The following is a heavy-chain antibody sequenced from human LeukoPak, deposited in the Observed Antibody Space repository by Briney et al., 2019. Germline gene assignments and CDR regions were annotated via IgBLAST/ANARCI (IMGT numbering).Heavy chain of an antibody. CDR3: ARGIPPAPGKITMVRAVIRRSYNWFDP. CDR2: IYHSGST. J-gene: IGHJ5*02. Sequence: PSETLSLTCTVSGYSISSGYYGGWIRQRPGKGLEWIGSIYHSGSTYYIPSLKSRVTISVDTSKNQFSLKLSSMTAADTAVYDCARGIPPAPGKITMVRAVIRRSYNWFDPWGQGTLVTVSS. D-gene: IGHD3-10*01. V-gene: IGHV4-38-2*02. CDR1: GYSISSGYY.